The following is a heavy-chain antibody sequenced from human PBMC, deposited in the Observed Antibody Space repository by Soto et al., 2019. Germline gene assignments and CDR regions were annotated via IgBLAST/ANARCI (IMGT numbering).Heavy chain of an antibody. D-gene: IGHD5-12*01. CDR3: ARDLPRQVGLYDLDF. V-gene: IGHV3-48*02. CDR2: ISSSSSTI. CDR1: GFTFSSYS. Sequence: GGSLRLSCAASGFTFSSYSMNWVRQAPGKGLEWVSYISSSSSTIYYADSVKGRFTISRDNAKNSLYLQMNSLRDEDTAVYYCARDLPRQVGLYDLDFWGPGXLVTVST. J-gene: IGHJ4*02.